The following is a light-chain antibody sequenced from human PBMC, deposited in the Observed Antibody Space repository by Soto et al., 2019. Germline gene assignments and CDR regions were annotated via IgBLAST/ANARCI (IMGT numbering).Light chain of an antibody. Sequence: EFVLTQSPGTLSLSPGERATLSCRASQSFGSTSLAWYQQKPGQSPRLLIYGVSSRATGIPDRFSGSGSGTDFTLTISRLEPEDFAVYYCQQYGSSPSGRFGQGTKVEI. J-gene: IGKJ1*01. CDR2: GVS. V-gene: IGKV3-20*01. CDR3: QQYGSSPSGR. CDR1: QSFGSTS.